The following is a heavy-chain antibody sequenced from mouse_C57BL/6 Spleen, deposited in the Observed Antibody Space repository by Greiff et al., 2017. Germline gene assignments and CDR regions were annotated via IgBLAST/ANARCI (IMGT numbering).Heavy chain of an antibody. Sequence: EVQLQQSGPELVKPGASVKISCKASGYTFTDYYMNWVKQSHGKSLEWIGDINPNNGGTSYNQKFKGKATLTVDKSSSTAYMELRSLTSEDSAVYYCVSSGYEDYFDYWGQGTTLTVSS. CDR3: VSSGYEDYFDY. J-gene: IGHJ2*01. V-gene: IGHV1-26*01. CDR2: INPNNGGT. CDR1: GYTFTDYY. D-gene: IGHD3-2*02.